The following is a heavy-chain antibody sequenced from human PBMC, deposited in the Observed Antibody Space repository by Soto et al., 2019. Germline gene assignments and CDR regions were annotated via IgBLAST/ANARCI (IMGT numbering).Heavy chain of an antibody. V-gene: IGHV4-31*01. J-gene: IGHJ4*02. CDR1: SGSITSGGYY. CDR2: IYYRXST. Sequence: TLSLTCTVSSGSITSGGYYWSWIRQHPGKGLEWMGXIYYRXSTHYNKSLKXXVTISVDXXXNQFSLKMSSVTAADTAVYYCARAGSGSTIDYWGQGTLVTVSS. D-gene: IGHD3-10*01. CDR3: ARAGSGSTIDY.